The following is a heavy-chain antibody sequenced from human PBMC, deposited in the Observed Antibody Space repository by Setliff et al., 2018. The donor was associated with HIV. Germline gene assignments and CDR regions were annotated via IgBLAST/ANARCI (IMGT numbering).Heavy chain of an antibody. V-gene: IGHV1-46*01. J-gene: IGHJ5*02. CDR3: ARESPGPAINSGRIKNWFDP. D-gene: IGHD6-19*01. CDR1: EYTFTSYY. CDR2: INPSGGST. Sequence: ASVKVSCKASEYTFTSYYMHWVRQAPGQGLEWMGIINPSGGSTSYAQKFQGRVTMTRDTSTSTVYMELSSLRSEDTAVYYCARESPGPAINSGRIKNWFDPWGEGTLVTVSS.